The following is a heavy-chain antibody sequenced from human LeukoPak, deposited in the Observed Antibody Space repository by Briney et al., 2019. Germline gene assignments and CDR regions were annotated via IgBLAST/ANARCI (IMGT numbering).Heavy chain of an antibody. CDR2: IYHSGST. CDR1: GVSITRTSYY. Sequence: SETLSLTCTVSGVSITRTSYYWSWIRQPPGKGLEWIGSIYHSGSTYYNPSLKSRVTISVDTSKNQFSLKLSSVTAADTAVYYCAREALRNWFDPWGQGTLVTVSS. CDR3: AREALRNWFDP. V-gene: IGHV4-39*07. J-gene: IGHJ5*02.